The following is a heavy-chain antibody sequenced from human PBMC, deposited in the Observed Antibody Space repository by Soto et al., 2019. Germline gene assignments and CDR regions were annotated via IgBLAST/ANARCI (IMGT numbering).Heavy chain of an antibody. CDR2: IYWDDDK. CDR1: GFSLSTSGVG. Sequence: QITLKESGPTLVKPTQTLTLTCTFSGFSLSTSGVGVGWIRQPPGKALEWLVLIYWDDDKRYSPSLKSRLTITKDTSKNQVVLTMTNMDPMDTATYYCARGVRYCTRTRCPNCFDPWGQGTLVTVSS. V-gene: IGHV2-5*02. CDR3: ARGVRYCTRTRCPNCFDP. J-gene: IGHJ5*02. D-gene: IGHD2-2*01.